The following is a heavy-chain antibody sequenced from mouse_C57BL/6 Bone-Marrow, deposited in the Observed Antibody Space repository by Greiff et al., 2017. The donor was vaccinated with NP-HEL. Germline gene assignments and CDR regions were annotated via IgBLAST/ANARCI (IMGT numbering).Heavy chain of an antibody. V-gene: IGHV5-4*01. J-gene: IGHJ1*03. Sequence: EVHLVESGGGLVKPGGSLKLSCAASGFTFSSYAMSWVRQTPEKRLEWVATISDGGSYTYYPDNVKGRFTISRDNAKNNLYLQMSHLKSEDTAMYYCARDLDYYGSYWYFDVWGTGTTVTVSS. CDR2: ISDGGSYT. CDR1: GFTFSSYA. D-gene: IGHD1-1*01. CDR3: ARDLDYYGSYWYFDV.